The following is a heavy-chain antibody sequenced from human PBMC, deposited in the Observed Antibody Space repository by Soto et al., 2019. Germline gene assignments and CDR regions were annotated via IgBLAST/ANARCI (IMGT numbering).Heavy chain of an antibody. CDR1: GFTFSSYA. D-gene: IGHD6-19*01. CDR2: ISGSGGST. CDR3: AKDTSGWYYFDY. Sequence: GGSLRLSCAASGFTFSSYAMSWVRQAPGKGLEWVSAISGSGGSTYYADSVKGRFTISRDNSRNTLYLQMNSLRAEDTAVYCPAKDTSGWYYFDYWRQGRLVTVS. J-gene: IGHJ4*02. V-gene: IGHV3-23*01.